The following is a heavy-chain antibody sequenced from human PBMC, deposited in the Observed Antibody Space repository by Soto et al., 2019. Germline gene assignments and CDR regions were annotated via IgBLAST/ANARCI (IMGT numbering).Heavy chain of an antibody. CDR2: IYHSGST. D-gene: IGHD3-22*01. V-gene: IGHV4-38-2*01. J-gene: IGHJ3*02. CDR1: GYSISSGYY. CDR3: ARGYYYDSSGRDDFDI. Sequence: SETLSLTCAVSGYSISSGYYWGWIRQPPGKGLEWIGSIYHSGSTYYNPSLKSRVTISVDTSKNQFSLKLSSVTAADTAVYYCARGYYYDSSGRDDFDIWGQGTMVTVSS.